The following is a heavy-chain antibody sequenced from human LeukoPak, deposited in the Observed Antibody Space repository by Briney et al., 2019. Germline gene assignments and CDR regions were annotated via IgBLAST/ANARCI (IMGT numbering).Heavy chain of an antibody. CDR3: ARVVKYSGSYYGDY. D-gene: IGHD1-26*01. Sequence: SETLSLTCTVSGGSISSYYWSWIRQPPGKGLEWIGYIYYSGSTNYNPSLKSRVTISVDTSKNQFSLKLSSVTAADTAVYYCARVVKYSGSYYGDYWGQGALVIVSS. V-gene: IGHV4-59*01. J-gene: IGHJ4*02. CDR1: GGSISSYY. CDR2: IYYSGST.